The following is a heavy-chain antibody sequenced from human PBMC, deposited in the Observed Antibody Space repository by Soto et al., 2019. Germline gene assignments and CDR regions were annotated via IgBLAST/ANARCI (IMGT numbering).Heavy chain of an antibody. J-gene: IGHJ5*02. D-gene: IGHD3-3*01. V-gene: IGHV3-48*01. CDR3: ARDRRNDFWSGYPDHNNWFDP. CDR1: GFTFSSYS. CDR2: ISSSSSTI. Sequence: GGSLRLSCAASGFTFSSYSMNWVRQAPGKGLEWVSYISSSSSTIYYADSVKGRFTISRDNAKNSLYLQMNSLRAEDTAVYYCARDRRNDFWSGYPDHNNWFDPWGQGTLVTVSS.